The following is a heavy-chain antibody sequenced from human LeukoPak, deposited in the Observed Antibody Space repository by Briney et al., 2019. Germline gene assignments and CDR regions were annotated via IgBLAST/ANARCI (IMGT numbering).Heavy chain of an antibody. CDR3: ARASLNTVTIIDDDAFDI. D-gene: IGHD4-17*01. CDR1: GGTFSSYA. V-gene: IGHV1-69*05. CDR2: IIPIFGTA. J-gene: IGHJ3*02. Sequence: ASVKVSCKASGGTFSSYAISWVRQAPGQGLEWMGGIIPIFGTANYAQKFQGRVTITTDESTSTAYMELSSLRSEDTAVYYCARASLNTVTIIDDDAFDIWGQGTMVTVSS.